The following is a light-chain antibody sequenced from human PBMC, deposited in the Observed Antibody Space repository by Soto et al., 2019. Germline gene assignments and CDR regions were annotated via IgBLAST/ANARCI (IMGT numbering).Light chain of an antibody. CDR3: QQRNNWPPSIT. CDR2: DAS. J-gene: IGKJ5*01. V-gene: IGKV3-11*01. Sequence: EIVLRQSPDTLSLSPGERATLSCRASQNIDSHLAWYQQKPGQAPRLLIHDASSRATGIPARFSGTGSGTDFTLTISSLDPEDFAVYYCQQRNNWPPSITFGQGTRLEIK. CDR1: QNIDSH.